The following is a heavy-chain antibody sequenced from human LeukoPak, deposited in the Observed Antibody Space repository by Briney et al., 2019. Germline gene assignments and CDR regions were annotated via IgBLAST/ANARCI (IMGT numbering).Heavy chain of an antibody. V-gene: IGHV4-34*01. D-gene: IGHD2-2*01. CDR3: ARHTSSWYDD. CDR2: INRSGTT. J-gene: IGHJ5*02. CDR1: GGSFSDYH. Sequence: SETLSLTCTMYGGSFSDYHWTWIRLRPGKGLEWIGEINRSGTTSYNPSLKSRVTISVDRSKNQLSLKVTSVTTADTAVYYCARHTSSWYDDWGQGTLVTVSS.